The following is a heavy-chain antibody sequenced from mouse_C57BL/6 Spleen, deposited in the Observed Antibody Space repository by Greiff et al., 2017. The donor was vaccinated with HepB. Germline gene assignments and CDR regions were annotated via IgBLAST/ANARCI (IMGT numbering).Heavy chain of an antibody. CDR2: IYPSDSET. CDR3: ARREQLGRRGYFDV. D-gene: IGHD4-1*02. CDR1: GYTFTSYW. V-gene: IGHV1-61*01. J-gene: IGHJ1*03. Sequence: VQLQQPGAELVRPGSSVKLSCKASGYTFTSYWMDWVKQRPGQGLEWIGNIYPSDSETHYNQKFKDKATLTVDKSSSTAYMQLSSLTSEDSAVYYCARREQLGRRGYFDVWGTGTTVTVSS.